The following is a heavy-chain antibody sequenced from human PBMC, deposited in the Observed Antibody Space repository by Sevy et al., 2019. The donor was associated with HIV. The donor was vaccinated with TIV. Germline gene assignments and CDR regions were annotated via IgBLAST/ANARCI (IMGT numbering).Heavy chain of an antibody. Sequence: ASVKVSCKASGGTFSSYAISWVRQAPGQGLEWMGGIIPIFGTANYAQKFQGRVTITADESTSTAYMELSSLRSEVTAVYYCASTRTLLRYFVPPVYFDYWGQGTLVTVSS. D-gene: IGHD3-9*01. CDR2: IIPIFGTA. V-gene: IGHV1-69*13. CDR3: ASTRTLLRYFVPPVYFDY. CDR1: GGTFSSYA. J-gene: IGHJ4*02.